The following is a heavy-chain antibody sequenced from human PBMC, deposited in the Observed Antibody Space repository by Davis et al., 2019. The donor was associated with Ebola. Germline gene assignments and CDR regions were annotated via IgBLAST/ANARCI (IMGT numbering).Heavy chain of an antibody. CDR3: ARDGPQYCTNGVCNTGIGYYRYYGMDV. V-gene: IGHV1-3*01. D-gene: IGHD2-8*01. CDR2: INAGNGNT. J-gene: IGHJ6*02. CDR1: GYTFTSYA. Sequence: AASVMVSCKASGYTFTSYAMHWVRHALGQRLEWMGWINAGNGNTKCSQKFQGRVTITRDKSASTAYMDLSSMRYEDTTVYYCARDGPQYCTNGVCNTGIGYYRYYGMDVWGQGTTVTVSS.